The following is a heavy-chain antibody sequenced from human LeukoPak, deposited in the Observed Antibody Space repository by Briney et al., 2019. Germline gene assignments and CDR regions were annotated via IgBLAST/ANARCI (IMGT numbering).Heavy chain of an antibody. CDR1: GFDSSNQA. D-gene: IGHD1-26*01. CDR3: ATISGNFDYLDY. Sequence: GGSLRLSCAASGFDSSNQAMSWVRQAPGKGLEWVSGISGGGGATYSADSVKGRFTISRDNSKNTMYLQMKSLRVEDTALYYCATISGNFDYLDYWGQGTLVTVST. CDR2: ISGGGGAT. V-gene: IGHV3-23*01. J-gene: IGHJ4*02.